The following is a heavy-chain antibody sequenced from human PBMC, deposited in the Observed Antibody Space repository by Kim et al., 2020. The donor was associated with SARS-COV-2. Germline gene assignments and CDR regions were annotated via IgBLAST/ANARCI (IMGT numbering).Heavy chain of an antibody. CDR2: SRSSSYI. CDR3: ANLDY. V-gene: IGHV3-21*01. J-gene: IGHJ4*02. Sequence: SRSSSYIYYADSVKGRFTISRDNAKNSLYLQMNSLRAEDTAVYYFANLDYWGQGTLVTVSS.